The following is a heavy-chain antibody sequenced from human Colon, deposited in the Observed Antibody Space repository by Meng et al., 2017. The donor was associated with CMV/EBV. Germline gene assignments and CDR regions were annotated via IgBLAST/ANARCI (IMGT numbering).Heavy chain of an antibody. CDR3: ERVRKGSNSWYYFVS. CDR2: FIPIHGMA. D-gene: IGHD6-13*01. J-gene: IGHJ4*02. Sequence: SGCAFSHTIHCLRQAPQPGFEWMGSFIPIHGMANYAQNFQGRVTITADNSTTSAYLDLSGLRSEETAFYFCERVRKGSNSWYYFVSWGQGTLVTVSS. CDR1: GCAFSHT. V-gene: IGHV1-69*02.